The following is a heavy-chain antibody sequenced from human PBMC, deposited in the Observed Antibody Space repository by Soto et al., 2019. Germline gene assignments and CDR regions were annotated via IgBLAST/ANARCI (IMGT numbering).Heavy chain of an antibody. J-gene: IGHJ4*02. Sequence: EVQLLESGGGLVQPGGSLRLSCAASGFTFSIHAMSWVRQAPGKGLEWVSSISSGGDSTYYADSMMGRFTISRDNSKNTLYLQMNSLRDDDTAIYYCSKERPGSGSQWTDDYWGQGTLVTVSS. CDR1: GFTFSIHA. CDR3: SKERPGSGSQWTDDY. D-gene: IGHD3-10*01. CDR2: ISSGGDST. V-gene: IGHV3-23*01.